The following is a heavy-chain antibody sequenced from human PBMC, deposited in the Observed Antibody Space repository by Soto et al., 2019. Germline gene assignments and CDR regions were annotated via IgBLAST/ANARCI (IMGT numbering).Heavy chain of an antibody. J-gene: IGHJ6*02. D-gene: IGHD6-19*01. CDR2: FYPGDSDT. V-gene: IGHV5-51*01. Sequence: PGESLKISCKGSWYSFTSYWIGWVRQMAGKSPEWMGVFYPGDSDTRYSPSFQGQVTISADKSISTAYLQWSSLKASDTAMYYCARQHGYSSGWPRNPHHYYYGMDVWGQGTTVTVSS. CDR1: WYSFTSYW. CDR3: ARQHGYSSGWPRNPHHYYYGMDV.